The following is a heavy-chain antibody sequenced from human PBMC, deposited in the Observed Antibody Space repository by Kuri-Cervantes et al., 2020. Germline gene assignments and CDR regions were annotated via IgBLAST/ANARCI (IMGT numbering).Heavy chain of an antibody. V-gene: IGHV1-2*02. CDR2: INPNSGGT. CDR1: GYTFTGYY. D-gene: IGHD1-7*01. CDR3: ARVGGELRPDDY. J-gene: IGHJ4*02. Sequence: ASVKVSCKASGYTFTGYYMHWVRQAPGQGLEWMGWINPNSGGTNYAQKLQGRVTMTTDTSTSTAYMELRSLRSDDTAVYYCARVGGELRPDDYWGQGTLVTVSS.